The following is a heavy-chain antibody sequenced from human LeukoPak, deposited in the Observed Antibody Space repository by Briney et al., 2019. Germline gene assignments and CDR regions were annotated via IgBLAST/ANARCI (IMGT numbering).Heavy chain of an antibody. CDR2: ITSRSTT. D-gene: IGHD7-27*01. V-gene: IGHV3-23*01. CDR1: GFTFSSYW. CDR3: AKDGNWARFED. Sequence: GGSLRLSCAASGFTFSSYWMSWVRQAPGKGLEWVSGITSRSTTYYADSVKGRFTISRDNSENMVWLQINSSTAEDTATYYCAKDGNWARFEDWGQGTLVTVSS. J-gene: IGHJ4*02.